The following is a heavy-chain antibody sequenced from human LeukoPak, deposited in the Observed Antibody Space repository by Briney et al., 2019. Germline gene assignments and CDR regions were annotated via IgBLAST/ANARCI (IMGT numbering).Heavy chain of an antibody. D-gene: IGHD3-22*01. J-gene: IGHJ3*02. Sequence: GGSLRLSCAASGFTFSGSAIHWVRQASGVGPEWLGRIRSKANSYATAYAASVNGRFTISRDDSQNTAYLQMNSLKTEDTAVYYCTSRPTPFYYYDSSASDAFESWGQGTMVTVSS. CDR3: TSRPTPFYYYDSSASDAFES. V-gene: IGHV3-73*01. CDR1: GFTFSGSA. CDR2: IRSKANSYAT.